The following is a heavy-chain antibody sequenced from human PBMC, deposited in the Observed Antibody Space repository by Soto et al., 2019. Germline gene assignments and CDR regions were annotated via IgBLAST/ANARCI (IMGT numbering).Heavy chain of an antibody. CDR1: GYTFTSYA. V-gene: IGHV1-3*01. J-gene: IGHJ4*02. D-gene: IGHD2-15*01. CDR2: INAGNGNT. CDR3: ARGRYCSSGYYYRDY. Sequence: ASVKVCCKASGYTFTSYAMHWVRQAPGQRLEWMGWINAGNGNTKYSQKFQGRVTITRDTSASTAYMELSSLRSEDTAVYYCARGRYCSSGYYYRDYWGQGTLVTVSS.